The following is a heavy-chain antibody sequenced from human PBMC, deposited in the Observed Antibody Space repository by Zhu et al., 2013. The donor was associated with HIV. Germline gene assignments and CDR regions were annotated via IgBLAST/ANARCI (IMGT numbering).Heavy chain of an antibody. D-gene: IGHD4-17*01. V-gene: IGHV3-48*04. Sequence: EVQLVESGGGLVQPGGSLRLSCAASGFTFSYYSMNWVRQAPGKGLEWVSYISSSGTTPYYTNSVKGRFTISRDNAKNSLYLQMNSLRAEDTAVYYCAKPSNGDYVGAFDIWGQGTMVTVSS. CDR2: ISSSGTTP. CDR3: AKPSNGDYVGAFDI. CDR1: GFTFSYYS. J-gene: IGHJ3*02.